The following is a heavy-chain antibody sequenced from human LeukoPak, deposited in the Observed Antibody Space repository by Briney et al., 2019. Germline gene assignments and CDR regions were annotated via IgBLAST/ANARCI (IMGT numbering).Heavy chain of an antibody. Sequence: SETLSLTCTVSGGSISSSPYYWGWIRQPPGKGLEWIGSIYYSGSTYYNPSLKSRVTMSVDTSKNQFSLKLSSVTAADAAVYYCAREGGGIIDYWGQGTLVTVSS. CDR1: GGSISSSPYY. CDR3: AREGGGIIDY. V-gene: IGHV4-39*07. J-gene: IGHJ4*02. CDR2: IYYSGST. D-gene: IGHD1-26*01.